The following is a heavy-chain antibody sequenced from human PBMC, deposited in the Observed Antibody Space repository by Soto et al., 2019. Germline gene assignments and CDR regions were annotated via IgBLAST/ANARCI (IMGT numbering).Heavy chain of an antibody. D-gene: IGHD1-20*01. Sequence: ASVKVSCKASGYTFTSYGISWVRQAPGQGLEWMGWISAYNGNTNYAQKLQGRVTMTTDTSTSTAYMELRSLRSDDTAVYYCARDLRGITGSGDGDAFDIWGQGTMVTVSS. J-gene: IGHJ3*02. V-gene: IGHV1-18*01. CDR1: GYTFTSYG. CDR3: ARDLRGITGSGDGDAFDI. CDR2: ISAYNGNT.